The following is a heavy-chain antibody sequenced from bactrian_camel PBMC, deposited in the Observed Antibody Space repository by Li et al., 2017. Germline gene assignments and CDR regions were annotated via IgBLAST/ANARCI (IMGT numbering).Heavy chain of an antibody. CDR1: GYSAVTLC. CDR2: ILEDGRV. D-gene: IGHD1*01. Sequence: VQLVESGGGSAQVGGSLRLSCAAASGYSAVTLCMGWFRQTPGKEREGVATILEDGRVWYADAIKERFTISQDNTEDNSKRTVYLQMNGLKREDTAEYSCKTRGWCPPLSNAYGQGTQVTV. V-gene: IGHV3S67*01. J-gene: IGHJ4*01.